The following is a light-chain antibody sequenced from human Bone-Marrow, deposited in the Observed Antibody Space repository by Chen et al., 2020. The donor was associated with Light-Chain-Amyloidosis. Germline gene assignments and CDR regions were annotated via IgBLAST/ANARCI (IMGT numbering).Light chain of an antibody. V-gene: IGLV1-47*01. CDR3: AAWDDSLSGPV. CDR1: SSNIGSNY. Sequence: QSVLTQPPSASGTPGQRVTISCSGSSSNIGSNYVYWYQQLPGTAPKLLIYRNNQRPSGVPDRCSGSKSGTSASLSISGLRSEDEADWYCAAWDDSLSGPVFGGGTKLTVL. J-gene: IGLJ3*02. CDR2: RNN.